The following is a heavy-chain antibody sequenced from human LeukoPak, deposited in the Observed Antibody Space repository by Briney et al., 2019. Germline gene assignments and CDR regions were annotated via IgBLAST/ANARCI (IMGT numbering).Heavy chain of an antibody. J-gene: IGHJ3*02. CDR3: IRGGIRVSGIDAFDI. Sequence: GGSLRLSCAASGFTFRDYDMHWVRQVPGRGLEWVSAIGIGDDTHYPDSVKGRFAITRENAKNSLYLQMNTLRDGDTAVYYCIRGGIRVSGIDAFDIWGQGTMVTVSS. CDR2: IGIGDDT. D-gene: IGHD5/OR15-5a*01. V-gene: IGHV3-13*01. CDR1: GFTFRDYD.